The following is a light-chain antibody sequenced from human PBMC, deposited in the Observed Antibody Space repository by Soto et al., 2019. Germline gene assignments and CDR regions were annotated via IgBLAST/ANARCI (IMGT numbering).Light chain of an antibody. J-gene: IGKJ4*01. CDR1: QGIRSY. CDR3: QQYGRSPPLI. V-gene: IGKV1-9*01. CDR2: SAS. Sequence: DIQLTQSPSFLSASVGDRVTITCRASQGIRSYFAWYQQKPGNAPKLLIYSASTLQSAVPSRFSGGGSGTEFTLTISRLEPEDFAVYYCQQYGRSPPLIFGGGTKVEIK.